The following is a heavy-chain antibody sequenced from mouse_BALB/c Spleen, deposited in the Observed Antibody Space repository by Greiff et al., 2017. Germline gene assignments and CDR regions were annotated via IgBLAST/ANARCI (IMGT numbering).Heavy chain of an antibody. CDR1: GFTFSSFG. Sequence: EVQGVESGGGLVQPGGSRKLSCAASGFTFSSFGMHWVRQAPEKGLEWVAYISSGSSTIYYADTVKGRFTISRDNPKNTLFLQMTSLRSEDTAMYYCARGGRPVRYFDVWGAGTTVTVSS. D-gene: IGHD1-1*01. J-gene: IGHJ1*01. CDR3: ARGGRPVRYFDV. V-gene: IGHV5-17*02. CDR2: ISSGSSTI.